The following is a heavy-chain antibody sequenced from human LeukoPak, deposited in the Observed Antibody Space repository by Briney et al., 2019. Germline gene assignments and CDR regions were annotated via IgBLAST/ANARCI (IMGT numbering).Heavy chain of an antibody. J-gene: IGHJ3*02. CDR2: ISGSSSTI. CDR1: GFTFSSYS. V-gene: IGHV3-48*01. D-gene: IGHD1-20*01. CDR3: ARDGDNWNDLAFDI. Sequence: GGSLRLSCAASGFTFSSYSMNWVRQAPGKGLEWGSYISGSSSTIYYADSVKGRFTISRDNGKNTLYLQMNSLRAEDTAVYYCARDGDNWNDLAFDIWGQGTMVTVSS.